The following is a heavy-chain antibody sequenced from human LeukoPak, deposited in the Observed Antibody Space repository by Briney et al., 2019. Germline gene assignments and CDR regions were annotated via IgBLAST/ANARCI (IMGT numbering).Heavy chain of an antibody. Sequence: GRTLRLSCAASGFTFDDYAMHWVRQAPGKGLEWVSGISWNSGSIGYADSVKGRFTISRDNAKNSLYLQMNSLRAEDMALYYCARDAVAGEFEYWGEGTLVTVSS. CDR3: ARDAVAGEFEY. CDR1: GFTFDDYA. D-gene: IGHD6-19*01. V-gene: IGHV3-9*03. J-gene: IGHJ4*02. CDR2: ISWNSGSI.